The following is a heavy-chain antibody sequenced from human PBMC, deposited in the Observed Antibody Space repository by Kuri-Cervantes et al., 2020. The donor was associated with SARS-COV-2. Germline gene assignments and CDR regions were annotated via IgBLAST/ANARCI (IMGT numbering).Heavy chain of an antibody. V-gene: IGHV1-69*13. CDR2: IIPIFGTA. CDR3: AGDGYSSGWYPPLDY. Sequence: SVNVTFKASGGTFSSYAISWVRQAPGQGLEWMGGIIPIFGTANYAQKFQGRVTITADESTSTAYMELSSLRSEDTAGYYCAGDGYSSGWYPPLDYWGQGTLVTSPQ. J-gene: IGHJ4*02. CDR1: GGTFSSYA. D-gene: IGHD6-19*01.